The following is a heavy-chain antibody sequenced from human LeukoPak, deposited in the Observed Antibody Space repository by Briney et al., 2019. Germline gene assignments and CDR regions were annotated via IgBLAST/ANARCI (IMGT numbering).Heavy chain of an antibody. CDR2: IYYSGST. CDR1: GGSISSSSYY. Sequence: SETLSLTCTVSGGSISSSSYYWGWIRQPPGKGLEWIGSIYYSGSTYYNPSLKSRVTISVDTSKNQFSLKLSSVTAADTAVYYCARVGFVVNHADYWGQGTLVTVSS. D-gene: IGHD2-21*01. CDR3: ARVGFVVNHADY. V-gene: IGHV4-39*07. J-gene: IGHJ4*02.